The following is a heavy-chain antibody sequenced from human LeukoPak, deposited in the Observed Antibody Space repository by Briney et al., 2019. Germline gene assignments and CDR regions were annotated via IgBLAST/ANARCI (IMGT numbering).Heavy chain of an antibody. CDR3: ARDPGSNWFDP. J-gene: IGHJ5*02. CDR1: GNTFTGYY. Sequence: DSLKVSCKASGNTFTGYYIHWVRQAPGQGLEWMGWINPNSGGTNYTQKFQGRVTMTRDTSISTAYMELSSLISDDTAVYYCARDPGSNWFDPWGQGTLVT. D-gene: IGHD3-10*01. V-gene: IGHV1-2*02. CDR2: INPNSGGT.